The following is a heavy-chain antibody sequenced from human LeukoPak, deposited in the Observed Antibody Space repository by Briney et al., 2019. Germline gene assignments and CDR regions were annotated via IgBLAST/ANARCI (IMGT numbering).Heavy chain of an antibody. CDR2: ISSSSSYI. CDR1: GFTFSGYS. J-gene: IGHJ4*02. D-gene: IGHD2-2*01. Sequence: PGGSLRLSCAASGFTFSGYSMNWVRQAPGKGLEWVSSISSSSSYIYYADSVKGRFTISRDNAKNSLYLQMNSLRAEDTAVYYCARSLNIVVVPAAIDYWGQGTLVTVSS. V-gene: IGHV3-21*01. CDR3: ARSLNIVVVPAAIDY.